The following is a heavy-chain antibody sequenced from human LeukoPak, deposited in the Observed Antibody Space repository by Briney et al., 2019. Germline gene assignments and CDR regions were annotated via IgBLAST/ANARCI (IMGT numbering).Heavy chain of an antibody. D-gene: IGHD3-10*01. CDR2: IYYSGST. V-gene: IGHV4-59*01. Sequence: SETLSLTCTVSGGSISSYYWSWIRQPPGKGLEWIGYIYYSGSTNYNPSLKSRVTISVDTSKNQFSLKLSSVTAADTAVYYCARNENYYSSGSFWFDPWGQGTLVTVSS. CDR1: GGSISSYY. J-gene: IGHJ5*02. CDR3: ARNENYYSSGSFWFDP.